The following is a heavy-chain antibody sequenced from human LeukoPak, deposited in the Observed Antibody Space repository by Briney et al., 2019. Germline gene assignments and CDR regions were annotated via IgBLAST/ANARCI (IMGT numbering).Heavy chain of an antibody. CDR2: IYYSGST. J-gene: IGHJ3*02. CDR3: ARGMVRGVFAFDI. CDR1: GGSISSSSYY. Sequence: SETLSLTCTVSGGSISSSSYYWGWIRQPPGKGLEWIGSIYYSGSTYYNPSLKSRVAISVDTSKNQFSLKLSSVTAADTAVYYCARGMVRGVFAFDIWGQGTMVTVSS. V-gene: IGHV4-39*07. D-gene: IGHD3-10*01.